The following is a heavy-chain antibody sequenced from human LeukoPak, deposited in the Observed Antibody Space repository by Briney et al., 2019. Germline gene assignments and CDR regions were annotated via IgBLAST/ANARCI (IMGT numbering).Heavy chain of an antibody. D-gene: IGHD3-22*01. CDR2: IYYSGST. Sequence: SETLSLTCTVSGGSISSSSYYWGWIRQPPGKGLEWIGSIYYSGSTYYNPSLKSRVTISVDTSKNQFSLKLSSVTAADTAVYYCARDLWYYDSSGFDYWGQGTLVTVSS. CDR3: ARDLWYYDSSGFDY. J-gene: IGHJ4*02. CDR1: GGSISSSSYY. V-gene: IGHV4-39*07.